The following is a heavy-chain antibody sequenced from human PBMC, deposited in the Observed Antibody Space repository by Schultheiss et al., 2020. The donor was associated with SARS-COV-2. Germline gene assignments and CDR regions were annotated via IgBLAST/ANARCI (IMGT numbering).Heavy chain of an antibody. V-gene: IGHV3-7*01. CDR1: GFTFNNYW. J-gene: IGHJ3*02. Sequence: GGSLRLSCAASGFTFNNYWMSWVRQAPGKGLEWVANIKQDGSEKYYVDSVKGRFTISRDNAKNSLYLQMNSLRAEDTAVYYCARDKPPYYYDSSGYSSDAFDIWGQGTMVTVSS. CDR2: IKQDGSEK. D-gene: IGHD3-22*01. CDR3: ARDKPPYYYDSSGYSSDAFDI.